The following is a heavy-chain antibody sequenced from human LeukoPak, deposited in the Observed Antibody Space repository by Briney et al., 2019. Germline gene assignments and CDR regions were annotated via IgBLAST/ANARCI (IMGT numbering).Heavy chain of an antibody. Sequence: GGSLRLSCAASGFTFSNYAMSWVRQAPGKGLEWVSGITASGGSPSSADSVKGRFTISRDNAKNSLYLQMNSLRAEDTAVYYCARIVVTLGTFDYWGQGTLVTVSS. CDR1: GFTFSNYA. V-gene: IGHV3-23*01. D-gene: IGHD4-23*01. J-gene: IGHJ4*02. CDR3: ARIVVTLGTFDY. CDR2: ITASGGSP.